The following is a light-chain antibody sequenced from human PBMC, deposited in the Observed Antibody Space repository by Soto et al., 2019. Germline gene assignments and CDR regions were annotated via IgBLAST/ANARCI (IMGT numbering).Light chain of an antibody. CDR3: QQYSTYSRT. CDR2: KAS. CDR1: QSINQW. Sequence: DIQMTQSPSTLSASVGDRVTIAFRASQSINQWLAWYQQRPGKAPKLLISKASTLESGVPSRFSGSGSGTEFTLTISRLQPDDFATYYCQQYSTYSRTFGQGTKVDI. V-gene: IGKV1-5*03. J-gene: IGKJ1*01.